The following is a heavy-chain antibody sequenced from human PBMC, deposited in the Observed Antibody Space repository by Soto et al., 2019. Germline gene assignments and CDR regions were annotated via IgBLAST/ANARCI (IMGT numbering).Heavy chain of an antibody. Sequence: ASVKVSCKVSGYTLTELSMHWVRQAPGKGLEWMGGFDPEDGETIYAQKFQGRVTMTEDTSKDTAYMKLSSLRSEDTAVYYGARDSTRCFPYYGIEVWGQGTKVTVS. CDR2: FDPEDGET. D-gene: IGHD3-3*02. V-gene: IGHV1-24*01. CDR1: GYTLTELS. CDR3: ARDSTRCFPYYGIEV. J-gene: IGHJ6*02.